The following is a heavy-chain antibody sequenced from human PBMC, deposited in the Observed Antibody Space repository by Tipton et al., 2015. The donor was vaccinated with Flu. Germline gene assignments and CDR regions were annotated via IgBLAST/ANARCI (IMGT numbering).Heavy chain of an antibody. J-gene: IGHJ6*02. CDR2: INTNDNGT. D-gene: IGHD2-15*01. CDR1: GYRFTVHY. CDR3: ARVKVDVTAPSATQISYYYYGMDV. V-gene: IGHV1-2*02. Sequence: QLVQSGPEVKKPGASVKVSCQGSGYRFTVHYIHWVRQAPGQGLEWMGWINTNDNGTRYAQKLQGRVTLTRDTSTNTVYMELSSLRSEDTAVYYCARVKVDVTAPSATQISYYYYGMDVWGQGTTVTVSS.